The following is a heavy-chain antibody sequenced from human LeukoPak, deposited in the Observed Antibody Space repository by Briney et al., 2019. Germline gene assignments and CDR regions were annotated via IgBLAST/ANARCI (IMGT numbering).Heavy chain of an antibody. D-gene: IGHD1-1*01. J-gene: IGHJ6*02. V-gene: IGHV1-69*13. CDR3: ARGTGSKHYYYGMDV. Sequence: ASVKVSCKASGGTFSSYAISWVRQAPGQGLEWMGGIIPIFGTANYAQKFQGRVTITADESTSTAYMELSSLRSEDTAVYYCARGTGSKHYYYGMDVWGQGTTVTVSS. CDR2: IIPIFGTA. CDR1: GGTFSSYA.